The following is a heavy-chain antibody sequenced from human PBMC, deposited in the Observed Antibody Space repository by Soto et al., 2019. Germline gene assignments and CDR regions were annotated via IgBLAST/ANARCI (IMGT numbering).Heavy chain of an antibody. CDR2: IYNSGYT. CDR3: ATYYYGSGSYFDY. J-gene: IGHJ4*02. D-gene: IGHD3-10*01. Sequence: QVQLQESGPGLVKPTQTLSLTCTVSGGSVSSGGYYWSWMRQHPGKGLEWIGYIYNSGYTHYNPSLTSRVTISVDTSMNQFSLNLISVTAADTAVYYCATYYYGSGSYFDYWGQGTLVTVSS. CDR1: GGSVSSGGYY. V-gene: IGHV4-31*03.